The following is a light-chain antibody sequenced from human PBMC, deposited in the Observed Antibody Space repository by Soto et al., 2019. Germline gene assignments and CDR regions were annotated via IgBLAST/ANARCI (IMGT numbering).Light chain of an antibody. CDR2: EGS. J-gene: IGLJ2*01. CDR1: SSDVGSYNL. CDR3: CSYAGSSTFEV. V-gene: IGLV2-23*03. Sequence: QSALTQPASVSGSPGQSITISCTGTSSDVGSYNLVSWYQQHPGKAPKLMIYEGSKRPSGVSNRFSGSKSGNTASPTISGLQAEDEADYYCCSYAGSSTFEVFGGGTKVTVL.